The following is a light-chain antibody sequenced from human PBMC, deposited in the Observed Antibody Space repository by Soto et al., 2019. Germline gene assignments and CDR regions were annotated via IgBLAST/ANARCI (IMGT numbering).Light chain of an antibody. J-gene: IGKJ1*01. CDR1: QGISNY. CDR3: QKYNSAPRT. CDR2: ASS. V-gene: IGKV1-27*01. Sequence: DIKMTQSPSSLSAYVGDRVTITCRASQGISNYLAWYQQKPGKVHKILIYASSTLQSGVPSRFRGSGSGTDFTLTISSRQPEDVATYYCQKYNSAPRTFSQGTNVEI.